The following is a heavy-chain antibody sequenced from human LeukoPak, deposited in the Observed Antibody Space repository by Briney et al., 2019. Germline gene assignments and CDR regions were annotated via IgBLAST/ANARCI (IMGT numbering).Heavy chain of an antibody. J-gene: IGHJ4*02. CDR3: ARDGVTMVRGVIIEGTFDY. CDR1: GYTFTGYY. V-gene: IGHV1-2*02. D-gene: IGHD3-10*01. CDR2: INPNSGGT. Sequence: ASVKVSCKASGYTFTGYYMHWVRQAPGQGLEWMGWINPNSGGTNYAQKFQGRVTMTRDTSISTAYMELSRLRSDDTAVYYCARDGVTMVRGVIIEGTFDYWGQGTLVTVSS.